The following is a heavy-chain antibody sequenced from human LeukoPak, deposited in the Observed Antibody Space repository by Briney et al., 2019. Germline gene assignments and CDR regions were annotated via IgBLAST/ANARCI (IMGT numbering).Heavy chain of an antibody. D-gene: IGHD2-15*01. CDR3: VIGVGWQPDY. V-gene: IGHV4-59*02. Sequence: SETLSLTCTVFGDSVTGYFLNWVRQPPGKGLEWIGHIYKIGTTNYNPPLKSRLTISADTFKNQFSLQLRSVTAADTAVYYCVIGVGWQPDYWGQGALVTVSS. CDR2: IYKIGTT. J-gene: IGHJ4*02. CDR1: GDSVTGYF.